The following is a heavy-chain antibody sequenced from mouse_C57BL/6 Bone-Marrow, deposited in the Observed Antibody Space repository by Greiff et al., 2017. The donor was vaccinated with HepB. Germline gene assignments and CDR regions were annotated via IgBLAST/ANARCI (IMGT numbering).Heavy chain of an antibody. V-gene: IGHV1-61*01. CDR1: GYTFTSYW. CDR3: ARFPYDYDGRGYFDY. D-gene: IGHD2-4*01. CDR2: IYPSDSET. J-gene: IGHJ2*01. Sequence: QVQLQQPGAELVRPGSSVKLSCKASGYTFTSYWMDWVKQRPGQGLEWIGNIYPSDSETHYNQKFKDKATLTVDKSSSTAYMQLSSLTSEDSAVYYCARFPYDYDGRGYFDYWGQGTTLTVSS.